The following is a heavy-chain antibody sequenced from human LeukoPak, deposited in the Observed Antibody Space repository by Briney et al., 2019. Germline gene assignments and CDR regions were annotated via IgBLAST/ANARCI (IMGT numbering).Heavy chain of an antibody. V-gene: IGHV3-30*04. D-gene: IGHD1-1*01. CDR2: ISYEGSNK. J-gene: IGHJ5*02. CDR1: GLTLWSYA. Sequence: GRSLRLSCAASGLTLWSYAMQGVPEAPGERGEGGAVISYEGSNKYSADSVKGQFTISRDNSKNTPDLQMSSLRAQATAVYHCARADSIVQLTWYGPWGQGTLVTGSS. CDR3: ARADSIVQLTWYGP.